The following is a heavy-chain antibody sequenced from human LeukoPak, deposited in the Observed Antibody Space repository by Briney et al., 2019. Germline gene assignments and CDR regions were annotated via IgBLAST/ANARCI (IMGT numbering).Heavy chain of an antibody. V-gene: IGHV4-59*01. CDR3: AEVPLDYYDSSGYYYVFDY. J-gene: IGHJ4*02. Sequence: SETLSLTCTVSGGSIGSYYWSWIRQPPGKGLEWIGYIYYSGSTNYNPSLKSRVTISVDTSKNQFSLKLSSVTAADTAVYYCAEVPLDYYDSSGYYYVFDYWGQGTLVTVSS. D-gene: IGHD3-22*01. CDR2: IYYSGST. CDR1: GGSIGSYY.